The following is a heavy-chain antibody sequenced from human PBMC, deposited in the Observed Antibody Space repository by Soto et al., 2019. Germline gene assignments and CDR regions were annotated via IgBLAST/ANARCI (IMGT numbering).Heavy chain of an antibody. CDR2: IWYDGSNK. Sequence: GGSLRLSCAASGFTFSSYGMHWVRQAPGKGLEWVAVIWYDGSNKYYADSVKGRFTISRDNSKNTLYLQMNSLRAEDTAVYYCARNGGRDGYNYGYFDYWGQGTLVTVSS. D-gene: IGHD5-12*01. J-gene: IGHJ4*02. CDR1: GFTFSSYG. CDR3: ARNGGRDGYNYGYFDY. V-gene: IGHV3-33*01.